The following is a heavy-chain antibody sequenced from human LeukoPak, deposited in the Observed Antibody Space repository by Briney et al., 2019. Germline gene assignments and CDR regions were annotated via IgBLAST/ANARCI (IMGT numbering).Heavy chain of an antibody. CDR1: GGSISSGDYY. CDR3: ARDTLNDYGDLNWFDP. J-gene: IGHJ5*02. D-gene: IGHD4-17*01. V-gene: IGHV4-30-4*08. CDR2: IYYSGST. Sequence: SQTLSLTCTVSGGSISSGDYYWSWIRQPPEKGLEWIGYIYYSGSTYYNPSLKSRVTISVDTSKNQFSLKLSSVTAADTAVYYCARDTLNDYGDLNWFDPWGQGTLVTVSS.